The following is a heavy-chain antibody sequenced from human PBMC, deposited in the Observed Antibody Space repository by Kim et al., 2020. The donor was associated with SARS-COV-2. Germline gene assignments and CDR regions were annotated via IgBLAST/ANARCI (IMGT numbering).Heavy chain of an antibody. V-gene: IGHV3-30*04. Sequence: GGSLRLSCAASGFTFSSYAMHWVRQAPGKGLEWVAVISYDGSNKYYADSVKGRFTISRDNSKNTLYLQMNSLRAEDTAVYYCARDIYYYGSGSYFGDAFDIWGQGTMVTVSS. CDR1: GFTFSSYA. CDR2: ISYDGSNK. CDR3: ARDIYYYGSGSYFGDAFDI. D-gene: IGHD3-10*01. J-gene: IGHJ3*02.